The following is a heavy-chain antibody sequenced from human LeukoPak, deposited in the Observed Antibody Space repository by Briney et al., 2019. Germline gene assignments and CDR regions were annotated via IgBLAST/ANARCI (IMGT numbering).Heavy chain of an antibody. CDR3: AQRGVQGYMDV. V-gene: IGHV3-23*01. Sequence: GGSLRLSCAASGFTFSSYALTWVRQAPGKGLEWVSAISGSGGSTYYADSVKGRFTISRDNSKNTLFLQMSSLRAEDTALYYCAQRGVQGYMDVWGKGTTVIVSS. D-gene: IGHD1-26*01. CDR2: ISGSGGST. CDR1: GFTFSSYA. J-gene: IGHJ6*03.